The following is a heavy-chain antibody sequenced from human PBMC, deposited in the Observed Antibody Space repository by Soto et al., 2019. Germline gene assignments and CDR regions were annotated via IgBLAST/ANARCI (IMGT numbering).Heavy chain of an antibody. V-gene: IGHV3-73*01. J-gene: IGHJ6*03. CDR1: GFTFSGSA. CDR3: TRLDADYYYYMDV. CDR2: IRSKANSYAT. Sequence: PGGSLRLSCAASGFTFSGSAMHWVRQASGKGLEWVGRIRSKANSYATAYAASVKGRFTISRDDSKNTAYLQMNSLKTEDTAVYYCTRLDADYYYYMDVWGKGTTVTVSS. D-gene: IGHD6-25*01.